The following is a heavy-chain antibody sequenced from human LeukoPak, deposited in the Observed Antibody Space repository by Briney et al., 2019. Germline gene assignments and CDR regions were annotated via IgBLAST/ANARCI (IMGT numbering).Heavy chain of an antibody. J-gene: IGHJ4*02. Sequence: PSQTLSLTCTVSGGSISSGSYYWSWIRQPARKGLEWIGRIYTSGSTNYNPSLKSRVTISVDTSKNQFSLKLSSVTAADTAVYYCAREAYPEGDQLLFNYWGQGTLVTVSS. D-gene: IGHD2-2*01. V-gene: IGHV4-61*02. CDR2: IYTSGST. CDR1: GGSISSGSYY. CDR3: AREAYPEGDQLLFNY.